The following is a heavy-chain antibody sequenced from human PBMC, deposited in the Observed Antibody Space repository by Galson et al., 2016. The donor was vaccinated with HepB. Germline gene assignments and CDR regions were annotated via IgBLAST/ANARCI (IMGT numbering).Heavy chain of an antibody. CDR2: IWYDATTK. Sequence: SLRLSCAASGFTFHNYVIHWVRQPPGKGLEWVAVIWYDATTKYHADSVKGRFTISSDNSKNTVYLQMNSLRAEDTAVYYCARGQYDAFDIWGQGTLVTVSS. D-gene: IGHD4-11*01. J-gene: IGHJ3*02. CDR1: GFTFHNYV. V-gene: IGHV3-33*01. CDR3: ARGQYDAFDI.